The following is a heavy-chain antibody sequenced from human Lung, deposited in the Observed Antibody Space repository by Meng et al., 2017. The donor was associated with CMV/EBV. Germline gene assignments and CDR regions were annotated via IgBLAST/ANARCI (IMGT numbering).Heavy chain of an antibody. CDR1: GFNFRTYW. CDR3: ARDDIVAVPTAHCNPTPVYYYYGMDV. Sequence: SCAASGFNFRTYWMSXVRQSPGLGLEWVATIKEDRLEVYYVDSVKGRFTISRDNARNSLYLQMNSLRVEDTAVYYCARDDIVAVPTAHCNPTPVYYYYGMDVWXQGTTVTVSS. CDR2: IKEDRLEV. V-gene: IGHV3-7*01. D-gene: IGHD2-2*01. J-gene: IGHJ6*02.